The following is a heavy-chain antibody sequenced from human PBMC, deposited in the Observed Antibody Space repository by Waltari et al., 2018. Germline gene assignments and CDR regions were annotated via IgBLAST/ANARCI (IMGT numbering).Heavy chain of an antibody. V-gene: IGHV4-31*01. Sequence: QVQLQESGPGLVKPSQTLSLTCTVSGGSISSGGYYWSWIRQHPGKGLEWIGYIYYSGSTYYNPSLKSLVTISVDTSKNQFSLKLSSVTAADTAVYYCARAREWELFAFDIWGQGTMVTVSS. D-gene: IGHD1-26*01. CDR2: IYYSGST. CDR3: ARAREWELFAFDI. CDR1: GGSISSGGYY. J-gene: IGHJ3*02.